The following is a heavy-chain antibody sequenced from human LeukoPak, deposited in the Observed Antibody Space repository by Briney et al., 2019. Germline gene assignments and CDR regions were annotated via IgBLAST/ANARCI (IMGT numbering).Heavy chain of an antibody. V-gene: IGHV3-23*01. D-gene: IGHD2-15*01. J-gene: IGHJ2*01. Sequence: GGSLRLSCAASGFTFSNYGMTWVRQAPGKGLEWVSTISGSGGSTSYADSVKGRFTISRDDSKNTLCLQMNSLRAEDTAVHYCAKDRTPSIWGRGTLVTVSS. CDR3: AKDRTPSI. CDR1: GFTFSNYG. CDR2: ISGSGGST.